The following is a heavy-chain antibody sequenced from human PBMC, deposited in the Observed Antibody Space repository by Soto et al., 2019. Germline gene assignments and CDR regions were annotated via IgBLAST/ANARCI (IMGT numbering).Heavy chain of an antibody. V-gene: IGHV6-1*01. D-gene: IGHD6-13*01. CDR2: TYYRSKWYN. CDR1: GDSVSSNSAA. Sequence: KQSQTLSLTCAISGDSVSSNSAAWNWIRQSPSRGLEWLGRTYYRSKWYNDYAVSVKSRITINPDTSKNQFSLQLNSVTPEDTAVYYCARDDVAAAGPSDAFDIWGQGTMVTVSS. CDR3: ARDDVAAAGPSDAFDI. J-gene: IGHJ3*02.